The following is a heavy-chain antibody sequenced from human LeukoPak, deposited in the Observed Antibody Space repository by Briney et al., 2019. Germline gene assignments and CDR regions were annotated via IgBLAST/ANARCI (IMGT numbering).Heavy chain of an antibody. J-gene: IGHJ4*02. CDR1: GFTFDDYA. Sequence: GGSLRLSCAASGFTFDDYAMHWVRQAPGEGLEWVSGISWNSGSIGYADSVKGRFTISRDNAKNSLYLQMNSLRAEDTALYYCAKDRGSGSIPIAFDYWGQGTLVTVSS. V-gene: IGHV3-9*01. CDR2: ISWNSGSI. D-gene: IGHD3-22*01. CDR3: AKDRGSGSIPIAFDY.